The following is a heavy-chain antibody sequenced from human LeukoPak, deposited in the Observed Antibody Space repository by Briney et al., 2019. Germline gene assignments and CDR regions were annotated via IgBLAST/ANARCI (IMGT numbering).Heavy chain of an antibody. V-gene: IGHV5-51*01. CDR3: ARQSRYCSGGSCYGQGLVDY. Sequence: KNGESLKISCKGSGYSFTSYWIGWVRQMPGKGLEWMGIIYPGDSDTRYSPSFQGQVTISADKSISTAYLQWSSLKASDTAMYYCARQSRYCSGGSCYGQGLVDYWGQGTLVTVSS. D-gene: IGHD2-15*01. CDR2: IYPGDSDT. CDR1: GYSFTSYW. J-gene: IGHJ4*02.